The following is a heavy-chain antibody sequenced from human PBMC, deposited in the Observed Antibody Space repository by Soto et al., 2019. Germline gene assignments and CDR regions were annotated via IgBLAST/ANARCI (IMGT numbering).Heavy chain of an antibody. Sequence: PGGSLRLSCAASGFTFSSYSMNWVRQAPGKGLEWVSSISSSSSYIYYADSVKGRFTISRDNAKNSLYLQMNSLRAEDTAVYYCARDLYYDSSGYLPVFDYWGQGTLVTVSS. CDR2: ISSSSSYI. J-gene: IGHJ4*02. CDR3: ARDLYYDSSGYLPVFDY. D-gene: IGHD3-22*01. CDR1: GFTFSSYS. V-gene: IGHV3-21*01.